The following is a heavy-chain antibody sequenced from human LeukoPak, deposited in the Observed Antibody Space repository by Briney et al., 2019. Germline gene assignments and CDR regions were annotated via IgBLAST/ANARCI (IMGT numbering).Heavy chain of an antibody. J-gene: IGHJ4*02. CDR1: GFTFTSYV. Sequence: GGSLRLSCAASGFTFTSYVMTWVRQAPGKGLDWVSGISVSGGSTYYADSVKDRFTVSRDNSKNTLYLQMNSLGAEDTAMYFLATGYYGSRGYYYFYHWGQGALVTGSS. V-gene: IGHV3-23*01. D-gene: IGHD3-3*01. CDR3: ATGYYGSRGYYYFYH. CDR2: ISVSGGST.